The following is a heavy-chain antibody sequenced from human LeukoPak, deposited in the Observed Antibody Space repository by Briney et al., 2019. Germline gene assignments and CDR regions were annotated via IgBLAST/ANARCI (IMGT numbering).Heavy chain of an antibody. D-gene: IGHD1-14*01. CDR2: INKDGSEK. Sequence: GGSLRPSCSASGFPFSNYWMNWVRQTPGKGLEWVANINKDGSEKNYVDSVTGRFTISRDNAKNSLYLQMNYLRPEDTAVFYCARQDHGPDYWGQGTLVTVSS. CDR1: GFPFSNYW. V-gene: IGHV3-7*01. J-gene: IGHJ4*02. CDR3: ARQDHGPDY.